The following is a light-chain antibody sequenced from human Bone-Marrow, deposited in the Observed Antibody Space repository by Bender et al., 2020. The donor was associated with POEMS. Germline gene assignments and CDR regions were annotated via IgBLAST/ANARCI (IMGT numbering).Light chain of an antibody. CDR1: SSDIGSYDL. J-gene: IGLJ3*02. V-gene: IGLV2-14*02. CDR3: SSHTSFNTLV. CDR2: ESS. Sequence: QSALTQPASVSGSPGQSITISCSGSSSDIGSYDLVSWYQQHSNRAPKLIIYESSKRPSGISDRFSGSRSGNTASLTISRLQAEDEADYYCSSHTSFNTLVFGGGTKVTVL.